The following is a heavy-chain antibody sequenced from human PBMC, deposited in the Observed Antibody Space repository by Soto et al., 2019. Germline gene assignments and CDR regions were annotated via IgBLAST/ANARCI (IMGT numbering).Heavy chain of an antibody. Sequence: QITLKESGPTLVKPTQTLTLTCTFSGFSLSTSGVGVGWIRQPPGKALEWLALIYWDDDKHYSPSLKTRLTITKVNSKIQVVLTMTNMEPVDTATYYCAYTSVVTCSGISCKDLDAFDIWGQGTMVTVSS. CDR1: GFSLSTSGVG. D-gene: IGHD2-15*01. CDR3: AYTSVVTCSGISCKDLDAFDI. V-gene: IGHV2-5*02. J-gene: IGHJ3*02. CDR2: IYWDDDK.